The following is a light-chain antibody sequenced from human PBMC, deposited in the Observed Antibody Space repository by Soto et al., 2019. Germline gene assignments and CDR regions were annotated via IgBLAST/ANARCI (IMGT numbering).Light chain of an antibody. V-gene: IGKV3-20*01. Sequence: EIVLTQSPGTLSLSPGERANLSCRASQSVSASYLAWYQQKPGQSPRLVIYEASSRATGIPDRFSGSGSGTDFTLTINRLEPEDLAVYFCQQYGGSPPGYIFGQGTKLEIK. CDR1: QSVSASY. CDR3: QQYGGSPPGYI. CDR2: EAS. J-gene: IGKJ2*01.